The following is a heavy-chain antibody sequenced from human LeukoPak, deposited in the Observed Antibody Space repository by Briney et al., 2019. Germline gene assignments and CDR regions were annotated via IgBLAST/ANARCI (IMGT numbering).Heavy chain of an antibody. J-gene: IGHJ6*02. D-gene: IGHD5-12*01. V-gene: IGHV4-34*01. CDR3: ARDRYSSYELGMDV. CDR1: GGSFSGYY. Sequence: SETLSLTCAVYGGSFSGYYWSWIRQPPGKGLEWIGEINHSGSTNYNPSLKSRVTISVDTSKNQFSLKLSSVTAADTAVYYCARDRYSSYELGMDVWGQGTTVTVSS. CDR2: INHSGST.